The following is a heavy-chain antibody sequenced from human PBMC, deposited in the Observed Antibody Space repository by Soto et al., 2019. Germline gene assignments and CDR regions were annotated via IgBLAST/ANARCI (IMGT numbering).Heavy chain of an antibody. Sequence: ASVKVSCKASGYTFTSYGISWVRQAPGQGLERMGWISGYNGNTNYAQKLQRRVTMTTDTPTSTAYMELRSLRSDDTAVYYCAIYAIAAPGTSWCDPWGQVTLVTVSS. CDR1: GYTFTSYG. J-gene: IGHJ5*02. D-gene: IGHD6-13*01. CDR3: AIYAIAAPGTSWCDP. V-gene: IGHV1-18*01. CDR2: ISGYNGNT.